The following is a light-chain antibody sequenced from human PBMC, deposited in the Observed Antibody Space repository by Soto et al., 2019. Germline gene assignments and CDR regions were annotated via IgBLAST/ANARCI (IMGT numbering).Light chain of an antibody. CDR1: QSVSSSY. CDR2: GAS. V-gene: IGKV3-20*01. CDR3: QQYGSSPWT. Sequence: EIVLTQSPGTLSLSPGERATLSCRASQSVSSSYLAWYQQKPGQAPRLLIYGASSRATGIPDRFSGSGYGTDFTLTISRLEPDDFAVYYCQQYGSSPWTFGQGTKVDIK. J-gene: IGKJ1*01.